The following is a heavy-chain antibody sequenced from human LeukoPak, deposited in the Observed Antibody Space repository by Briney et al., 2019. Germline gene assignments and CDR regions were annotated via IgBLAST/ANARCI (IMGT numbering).Heavy chain of an antibody. J-gene: IGHJ4*02. CDR1: GFTFSTYS. Sequence: GGSLRLSCAASGFTFSTYSMNWVRQAPGKGLEWVSSISSSSSYIYYADSVKGRFTISRDNAKNSLYLQMNSLRAEDTAVYYCARDLEYSYGSTFDYWGQGTLVTVSS. CDR3: ARDLEYSYGSTFDY. CDR2: ISSSSSYI. V-gene: IGHV3-21*01. D-gene: IGHD5-18*01.